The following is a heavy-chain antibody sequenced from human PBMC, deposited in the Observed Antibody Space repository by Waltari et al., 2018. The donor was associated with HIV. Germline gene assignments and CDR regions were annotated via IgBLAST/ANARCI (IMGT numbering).Heavy chain of an antibody. CDR2: IYYSGST. J-gene: IGHJ4*02. V-gene: IGHV4-39*07. CDR1: GRPISSSGHY. CDR3: ARGASIGGWVRNDY. Sequence: QLPLQESGPGLVKPSETLSIPCTVSGRPISSSGHYWGWLRKPPGKGLEWIGTIYYSGSTYYNPSLKSRVTISADTSKNQFSLKLSSVTAADTAVYYCARGASIGGWVRNDYWGQGTLVTVSS. D-gene: IGHD6-6*01.